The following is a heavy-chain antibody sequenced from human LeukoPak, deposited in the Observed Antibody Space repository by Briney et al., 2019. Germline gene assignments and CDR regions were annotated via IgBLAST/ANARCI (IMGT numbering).Heavy chain of an antibody. CDR2: IYYSGST. CDR3: ARIPGIAVAGTVTAYYYYGMDV. V-gene: IGHV4-39*07. J-gene: IGHJ6*02. Sequence: SETLSLTCTVSGDSISSSSDYWGWIRQPPGKGLEWIGSIYYSGSTYYNPSLKSRVTISVDTSKNQFSLKLSSVTAADTAVYYCARIPGIAVAGTVTAYYYYGMDVWGQGTTVTVSS. CDR1: GDSISSSSDY. D-gene: IGHD6-19*01.